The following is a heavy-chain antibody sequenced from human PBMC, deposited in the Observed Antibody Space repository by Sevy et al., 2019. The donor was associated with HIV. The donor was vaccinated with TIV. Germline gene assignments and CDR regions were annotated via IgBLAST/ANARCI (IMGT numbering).Heavy chain of an antibody. CDR2: ISSSSSYI. Sequence: GGSLRLSCAASGFTFSRYSMNWVRQAPGKGLEWVSSISSSSSYIYYTDSVKGRFTISRDNAKNSLYLQMNSLRAEDTAVYYCVRDGGCSSTSCLLYFDYWDQGTLVTVSS. CDR1: GFTFSRYS. V-gene: IGHV3-21*01. CDR3: VRDGGCSSTSCLLYFDY. D-gene: IGHD2-2*01. J-gene: IGHJ4*02.